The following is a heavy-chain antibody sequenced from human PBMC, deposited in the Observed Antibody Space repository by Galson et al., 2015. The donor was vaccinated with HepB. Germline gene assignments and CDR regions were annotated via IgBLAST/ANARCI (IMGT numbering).Heavy chain of an antibody. Sequence: SLRLSCAASGFTFSSYSMNWVRQAPGKGLEWVSSISSSSSYIYYADSVKGRFTISRDNAKNSLYLQMNSLRAEDTAVYYCARVRWEDTAMGAFDYWGQGTLVTVSS. J-gene: IGHJ4*02. CDR1: GFTFSSYS. CDR2: ISSSSSYI. CDR3: ARVRWEDTAMGAFDY. D-gene: IGHD5-18*01. V-gene: IGHV3-21*01.